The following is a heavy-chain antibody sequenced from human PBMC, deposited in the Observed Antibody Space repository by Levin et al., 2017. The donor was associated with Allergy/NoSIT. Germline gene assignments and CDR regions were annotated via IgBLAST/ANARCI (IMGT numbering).Heavy chain of an antibody. V-gene: IGHV3-30*18. CDR1: GFTFSSYG. Sequence: SCAASGFTFSSYGMHWVRQAPGKGLEWVAVISYDGSNKYYADSVKGRFTISRDNSENTLYLQMNSLRAEDTAVYYCAKGSNYGSGSYNFDYWGQGTLVTVSS. D-gene: IGHD3-10*01. J-gene: IGHJ4*02. CDR2: ISYDGSNK. CDR3: AKGSNYGSGSYNFDY.